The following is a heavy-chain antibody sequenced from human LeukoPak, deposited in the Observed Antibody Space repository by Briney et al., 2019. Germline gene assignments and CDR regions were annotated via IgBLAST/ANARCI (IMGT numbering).Heavy chain of an antibody. V-gene: IGHV3-23*01. CDR3: ATYSILNAREFRY. J-gene: IGHJ1*01. D-gene: IGHD4-11*01. CDR2: ISGSGGST. CDR1: GFTFSSYA. Sequence: GGSLRLSCAASGFTFSSYAMSWVRQAPGKGLEWVSAISGSGGSTYYADSVKGRFTISRDNAKNSVYLQMNSLGADDTAVYYCATYSILNAREFRYWGQGTLVTVSS.